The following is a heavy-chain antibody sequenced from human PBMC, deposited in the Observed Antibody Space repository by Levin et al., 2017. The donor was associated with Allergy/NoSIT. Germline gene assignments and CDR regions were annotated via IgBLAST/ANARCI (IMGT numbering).Heavy chain of an antibody. D-gene: IGHD3-3*01. Sequence: SETLSLTCAVYGGSFSGYYWSWIRQPPGKGLEWIGEINHSGSTNYNPSLKSRVTISVDTSKNQFSLKLSSVTAADTAVYYCARGLVLRFLEWVSGRWYFDLWGRGTLVTVSS. V-gene: IGHV4-34*01. CDR1: GGSFSGYY. J-gene: IGHJ2*01. CDR2: INHSGST. CDR3: ARGLVLRFLEWVSGRWYFDL.